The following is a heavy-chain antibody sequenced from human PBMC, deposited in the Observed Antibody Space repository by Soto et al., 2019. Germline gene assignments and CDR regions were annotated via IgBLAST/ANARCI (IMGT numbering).Heavy chain of an antibody. J-gene: IGHJ2*01. CDR1: GGSINSGTYY. Sequence: SETLSLTCTVSGGSINSGTYYWAWVRQSPGKGLEWIGSVYYSGSTYYNAPLRGRVSISIDTSKNEFSLKVNSVAAADTAAYHSPRPHKPGNRYWYFDIWGRGTLATVSS. CDR3: PRPHKPGNRYWYFDI. CDR2: VYYSGST. V-gene: IGHV4-39*01.